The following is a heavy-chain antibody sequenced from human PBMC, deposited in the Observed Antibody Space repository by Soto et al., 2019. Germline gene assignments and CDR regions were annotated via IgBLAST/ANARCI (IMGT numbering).Heavy chain of an antibody. CDR2: ISGSGGST. D-gene: IGHD5-12*01. CDR1: GFTFSNYA. CDR3: AKGGGDGYNYAAVGAH. V-gene: IGHV3-23*01. J-gene: IGHJ4*02. Sequence: EVQLLESGGDLVQGGGSLRLSCAASGFTFSNYAMSWVRQAPGKGLEWVSGISGSGGSTYYADSVKGRFTIYRDNSQNTMYLQTNSLRAEDTDVYSCAKGGGDGYNYAAVGAHWGQGTLVTVSS.